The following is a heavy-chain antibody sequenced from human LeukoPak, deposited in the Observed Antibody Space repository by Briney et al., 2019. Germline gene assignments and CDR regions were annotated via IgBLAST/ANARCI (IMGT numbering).Heavy chain of an antibody. CDR3: AKEIRSGGSCYHSSCVY. CDR1: GFTFSSYA. D-gene: IGHD2-15*01. Sequence: GGSLRLSCAASGFTFSSYAMSWVRQAPGKGLEWVSAISGSGGSTYYADSVKGRFTISRDNSKNTLYLQMNSLRAEDTAVYYCAKEIRSGGSCYHSSCVYWGQGTLVTVSS. J-gene: IGHJ4*02. V-gene: IGHV3-23*01. CDR2: ISGSGGST.